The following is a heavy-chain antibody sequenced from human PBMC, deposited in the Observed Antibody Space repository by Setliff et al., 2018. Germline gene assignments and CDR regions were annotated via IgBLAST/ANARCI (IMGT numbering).Heavy chain of an antibody. CDR2: ISSDGTSI. CDR3: AKASLEVVIALHGMDV. V-gene: IGHV3-23*03. CDR1: GLTFSRDA. D-gene: IGHD2-21*01. J-gene: IGHJ6*02. Sequence: GGSLRLSCAASGLTFSRDAMTGVRQTPGKGLEGVPVISSDGTSIYYADSVKGRFTIPKDNYKNTLFLQMNSLTKEDTGVYFCAKASLEVVIALHGMDVWGQGTTVTVSS.